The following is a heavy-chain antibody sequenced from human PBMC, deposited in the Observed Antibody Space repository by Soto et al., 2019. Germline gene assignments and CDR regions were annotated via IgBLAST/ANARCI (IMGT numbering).Heavy chain of an antibody. CDR3: AKDRWGMVRGKPAYFDY. Sequence: EVQLLESGGGFVQPGGSLRLSCAASGFTFSSYAVSWVRQAPGKGLEWVSAISGSGGSTYYADSVKGRFTISRDNSKNTVDLQMTSLRAEDTAVYYCAKDRWGMVRGKPAYFDYWGQGALVTVSS. V-gene: IGHV3-23*01. J-gene: IGHJ4*02. D-gene: IGHD3-10*01. CDR1: GFTFSSYA. CDR2: ISGSGGST.